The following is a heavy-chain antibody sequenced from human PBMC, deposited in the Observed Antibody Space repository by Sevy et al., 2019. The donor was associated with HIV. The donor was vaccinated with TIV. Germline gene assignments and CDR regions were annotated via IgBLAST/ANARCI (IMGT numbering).Heavy chain of an antibody. CDR3: ARNLKNDY. CDR2: ISWNSGSI. CDR1: GFTFDDYA. J-gene: IGHJ4*02. Sequence: GGSLRLSCAASGFTFDDYAMHWVRQAPGKGLEWVSGISWNSGSIGYADSVKGRFTISRDNAKNSLFLQMNSLRDEDTAVYYCARNLKNDYWGQGTLVTVSS. V-gene: IGHV3-9*01.